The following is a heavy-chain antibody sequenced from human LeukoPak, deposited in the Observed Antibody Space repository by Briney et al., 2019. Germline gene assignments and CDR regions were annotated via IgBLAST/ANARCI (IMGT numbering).Heavy chain of an antibody. CDR3: ARGGIRDTAMAPRYYYYYYYMDV. V-gene: IGHV4-34*01. CDR2: INHSGST. J-gene: IGHJ6*03. CDR1: GGSFSGYY. D-gene: IGHD5-18*01. Sequence: SETLSLTCAVHGGSFSGYYWSWIRQPPGKGLEWIGEINHSGSTNYNPSLKSRATISVDTSKNQFSLKLSSVTAADTAVYYCARGGIRDTAMAPRYYYYYYYMDVWGKGTTVTVSS.